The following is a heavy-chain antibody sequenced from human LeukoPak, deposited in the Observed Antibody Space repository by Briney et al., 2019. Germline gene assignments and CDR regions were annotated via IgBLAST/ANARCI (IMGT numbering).Heavy chain of an antibody. D-gene: IGHD2-15*01. CDR1: GGTFSSYA. V-gene: IGHV1-69*04. CDR2: IIPILGIA. Sequence: ASVKVSCKASGGTFSSYAICWVRQAPGQGLEWMGRIIPILGIANYAQKFQGRVTITADKSTSTAYMELSSLRSEDTAVYYCAREGTVVVVVAATPNWFDPRGQGTLVTVSS. J-gene: IGHJ5*02. CDR3: AREGTVVVVVAATPNWFDP.